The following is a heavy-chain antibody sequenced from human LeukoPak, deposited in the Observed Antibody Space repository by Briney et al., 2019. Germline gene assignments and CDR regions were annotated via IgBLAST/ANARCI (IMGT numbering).Heavy chain of an antibody. J-gene: IGHJ4*02. CDR2: ISSSADST. CDR1: GFTFSSYA. CDR3: AKPLEKYTYGGNFDY. V-gene: IGHV3-23*01. D-gene: IGHD4-23*01. Sequence: AGGSLRLSCEASGFTFSSYAMSWVHQAPGKGLAWVSVISSSADSTYYADSVKGRFTISRDNSKNTLYLQMNNLRAEDTAVYYCAKPLEKYTYGGNFDYWGQGLLVTVSS.